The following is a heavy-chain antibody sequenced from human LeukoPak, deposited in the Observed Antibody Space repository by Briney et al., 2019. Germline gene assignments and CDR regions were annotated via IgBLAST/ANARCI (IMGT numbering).Heavy chain of an antibody. CDR2: INPISGGT. CDR3: ARRLGYYYYYMDV. Sequence: GASVKVSCKASGYTFTGYYMHWVRQAPGQGLEWMGWINPISGGTNYAQKFQGRVTMTRDTSISTAYMELSRLRSDDTAVYYCARRLGYYYYYMDVWGKGTTVTASS. D-gene: IGHD6-19*01. J-gene: IGHJ6*03. CDR1: GYTFTGYY. V-gene: IGHV1-2*02.